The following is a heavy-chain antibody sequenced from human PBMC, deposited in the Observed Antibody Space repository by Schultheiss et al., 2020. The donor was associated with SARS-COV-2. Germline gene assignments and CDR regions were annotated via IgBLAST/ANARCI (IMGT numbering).Heavy chain of an antibody. Sequence: ETLSLTCAVYGGSFSGYYWSWIRQPPGKGLEWIGEINHSGSTNYNPSLKSRVTISVDTSKNQFSLKLSSVTAADTAVYYCARGGMATGGDWGQGTLVTVSS. D-gene: IGHD5-24*01. V-gene: IGHV4-34*01. CDR2: INHSGST. CDR1: GGSFSGYY. J-gene: IGHJ4*02. CDR3: ARGGMATGGD.